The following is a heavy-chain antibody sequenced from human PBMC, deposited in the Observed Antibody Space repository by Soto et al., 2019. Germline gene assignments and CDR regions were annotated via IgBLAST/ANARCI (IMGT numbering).Heavy chain of an antibody. J-gene: IGHJ3*02. Sequence: SETLCLTCAVYGGSFGGYYWSWIRQPPGKGLEWIGEINHSGSTNYNPSLKSRVTISVDTSKNQFSLKLSSVTAADTAVYYCARGLQHSIFQRGRTSTSAFDIWGQGTMVTVSS. D-gene: IGHD3-3*01. CDR2: INHSGST. V-gene: IGHV4-34*01. CDR3: ARGLQHSIFQRGRTSTSAFDI. CDR1: GGSFGGYY.